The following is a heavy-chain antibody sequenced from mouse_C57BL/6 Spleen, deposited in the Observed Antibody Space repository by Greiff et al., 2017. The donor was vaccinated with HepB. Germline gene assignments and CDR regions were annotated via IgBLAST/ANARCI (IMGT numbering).Heavy chain of an antibody. Sequence: VKLQESGPGLVQPSQSLSITCTVSGFSLTSYGVHWVRQSPGKGLEWLGVIWSGGSTDYNAAFISRLSISKDNSKSQVFFKMNSLQADDTAIYYCASYYGSSPDYAMDYWGQGTSVTVSS. D-gene: IGHD1-1*01. CDR3: ASYYGSSPDYAMDY. CDR1: GFSLTSYG. J-gene: IGHJ4*01. V-gene: IGHV2-2*01. CDR2: IWSGGST.